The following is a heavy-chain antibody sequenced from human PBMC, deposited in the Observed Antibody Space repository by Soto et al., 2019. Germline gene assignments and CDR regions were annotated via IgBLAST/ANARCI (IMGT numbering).Heavy chain of an antibody. Sequence: GGSLRLSCAASGFTFSSYGMHWVRQAPGKGLEWVAVISYDGSNKYYADSVKGRFTISRDNSKNTLYLQMNSLRAEDTAVYYCARDDYGDYLLGHWGQGTLVTVSS. CDR3: ARDDYGDYLLGH. D-gene: IGHD4-17*01. V-gene: IGHV3-30*03. CDR2: ISYDGSNK. CDR1: GFTFSSYG. J-gene: IGHJ5*02.